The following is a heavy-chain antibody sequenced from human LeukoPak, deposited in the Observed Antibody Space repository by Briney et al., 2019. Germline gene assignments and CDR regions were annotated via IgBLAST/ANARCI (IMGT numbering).Heavy chain of an antibody. CDR3: ARNNTLMMYPRGGEDKGFDY. CDR2: IYTSGNT. D-gene: IGHD2-8*01. V-gene: IGHV4-4*07. Sequence: SETLSLTCTVSGDFISIYYWSWIRQPAGKGLEWIGRIYTSGNTNYNPSLKSRVTMSVDTSKTQFSLKLSSVTAADTAVYYCARNNTLMMYPRGGEDKGFDYWGQGTLVTVSS. CDR1: GDFISIYY. J-gene: IGHJ4*02.